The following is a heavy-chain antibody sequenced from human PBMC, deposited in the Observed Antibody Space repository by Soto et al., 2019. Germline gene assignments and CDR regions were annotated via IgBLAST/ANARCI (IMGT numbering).Heavy chain of an antibody. J-gene: IGHJ5*02. D-gene: IGHD3-3*02. CDR2: IFYLGSS. CDR1: GDSIISSDFY. Sequence: PSEALCLTCTVSGDSIISSDFYWGWVRQPPGKGLEWIGSIFYLGSSYYNPSLKSRVTMSVDTSKNQFSLRLRSVTAADTALYFCARHSLALRKNNWFDPWGKGIMVT. CDR3: ARHSLALRKNNWFDP. V-gene: IGHV4-39*01.